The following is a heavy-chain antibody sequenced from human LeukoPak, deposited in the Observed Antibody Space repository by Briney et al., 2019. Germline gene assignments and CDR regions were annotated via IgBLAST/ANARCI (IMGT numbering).Heavy chain of an antibody. CDR2: IYYTGST. CDR1: GASVSGHY. J-gene: IGHJ4*02. CDR3: AKEGGPARPGLDS. Sequence: PSETLSLTCTVSGASVSGHYWTWIRQDPGTGLEWIGNIYYTGSTSYNPALVSRVTISLDTSNNQFSLKLTSVTAADTAVYYCAKEGGPARPGLDSWGQGTLVTVSS. D-gene: IGHD6-6*01. V-gene: IGHV4-59*02.